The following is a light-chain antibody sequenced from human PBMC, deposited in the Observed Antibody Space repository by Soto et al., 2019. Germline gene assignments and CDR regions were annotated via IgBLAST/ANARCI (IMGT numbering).Light chain of an antibody. CDR3: QQYGNSPIN. Sequence: PGERATLSCRTSQSVSNNYLAWYQQKPGQAPRLLIYGASARATGIPARFSGSGSGTEFTLTISSLQSEDFALYYCQQYGNSPINCGQGTRREIK. J-gene: IGKJ5*01. CDR1: QSVSNN. CDR2: GAS. V-gene: IGKV3D-15*02.